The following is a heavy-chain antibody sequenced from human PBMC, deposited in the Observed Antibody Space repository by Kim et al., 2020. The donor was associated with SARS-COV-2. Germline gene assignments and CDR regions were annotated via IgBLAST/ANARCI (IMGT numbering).Heavy chain of an antibody. V-gene: IGHV4-34*01. CDR2: INHRGST. CDR1: GASLNNFY. J-gene: IGHJ3*02. CDR3: ARETSRRDDAFDI. Sequence: SETLSLTCAVYGASLNNFYWSWLRQSPGTGLEWIAEINHRGSTNYNPSLKSRVTISADTSKSQFSLKVNSVTVADTAVYYCARETSRRDDAFDIWGHGT. D-gene: IGHD4-17*01.